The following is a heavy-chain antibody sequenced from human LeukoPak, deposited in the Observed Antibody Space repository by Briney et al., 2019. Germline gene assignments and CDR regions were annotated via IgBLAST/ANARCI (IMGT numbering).Heavy chain of an antibody. V-gene: IGHV1-46*01. D-gene: IGHD6-13*01. CDR2: INPSDGST. CDR1: GYTFTSYY. CDR3: ARKAAAGQTGWFGP. J-gene: IGHJ5*02. Sequence: ASVKVSCKASGYTFTSYYMYWVRQAPGQGVEWMGTINPSDGSTHYAQKFQGRVTMTRDTSTSTVYMELSSLTSDDTAVYQCARKAAAGQTGWFGPWGQGTLVTVSS.